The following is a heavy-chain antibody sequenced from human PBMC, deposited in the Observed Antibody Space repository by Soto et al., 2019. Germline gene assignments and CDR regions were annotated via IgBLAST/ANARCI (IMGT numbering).Heavy chain of an antibody. D-gene: IGHD6-13*01. Sequence: SVKVSCKASGGTFSSYTISWVRQAPGQGLEWMGRIIPILGIANYAQKFQGRVTITADKSTSTAYMELSSLRSEDTAVYYCACSIAAAPSWYVYWGQGTLVTVSS. CDR1: GGTFSSYT. CDR3: ACSIAAAPSWYVY. CDR2: IIPILGIA. V-gene: IGHV1-69*02. J-gene: IGHJ4*02.